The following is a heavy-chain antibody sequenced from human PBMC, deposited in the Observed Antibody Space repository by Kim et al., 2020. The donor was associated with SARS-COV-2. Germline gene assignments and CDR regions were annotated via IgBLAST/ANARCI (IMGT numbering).Heavy chain of an antibody. CDR2: IDTSGSAI. V-gene: IGHV3-48*03. CDR1: GFTFSSYE. CDR3: ARETANCGGDCFDY. Sequence: GGSLRLSCAASGFTFSSYEFNWVRQAPGKGLEWVSYIDTSGSAIHYADSVKGRFTVSRDNAKNSLYLQMNSLRGEDTALYYCARETANCGGDCFDYWGQGTLVSVSS. J-gene: IGHJ4*02. D-gene: IGHD2-21*01.